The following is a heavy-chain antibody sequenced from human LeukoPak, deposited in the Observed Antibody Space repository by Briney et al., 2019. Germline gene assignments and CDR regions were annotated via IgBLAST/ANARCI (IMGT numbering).Heavy chain of an antibody. CDR2: IYYSGST. CDR1: GGSISSHY. V-gene: IGHV4-59*11. J-gene: IGHJ4*02. D-gene: IGHD3-9*01. Sequence: SETLSLTCTVPGGSISSHYWSWIRQPPGKGLEWIGYIYYSGSTNYNPPLKSRVNISVDTSKHQFSLKLSSVTAADTAVYYCARGSGYYDILTGYSVGLDYWGQGTLVTVSS. CDR3: ARGSGYYDILTGYSVGLDY.